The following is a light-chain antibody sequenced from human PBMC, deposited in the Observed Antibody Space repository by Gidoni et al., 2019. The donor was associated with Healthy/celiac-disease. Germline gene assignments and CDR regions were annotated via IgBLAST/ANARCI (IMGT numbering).Light chain of an antibody. CDR2: AAY. J-gene: IGKJ4*01. CDR3: QQSYSTPLT. Sequence: IQMTQSPSSLSASLGDRCTITCRASQSISSYLNWYQQKPGKAPKLLIYAAYSLQSGVPSRFSGSGYGTDFTLTISSLQPEDFATYYCQQSYSTPLTFGGGTKVEIK. V-gene: IGKV1-39*01. CDR1: QSISSY.